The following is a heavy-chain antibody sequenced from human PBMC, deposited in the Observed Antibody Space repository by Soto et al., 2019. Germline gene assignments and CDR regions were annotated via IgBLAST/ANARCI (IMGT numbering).Heavy chain of an antibody. Sequence: EVQLLESGGGLVQPGGSLRLSCAAPGFTFSVYAMGWVRQAQGKGLEWVSTVSGDSPYYADSVRGRFTISRDNSKNTVYLQMNSLRAEDTAVYYCAQAPYCSGGACYSDWFFDLWGRGTLVTVSS. J-gene: IGHJ2*01. CDR1: GFTFSVYA. V-gene: IGHV3-23*01. D-gene: IGHD2-15*01. CDR3: AQAPYCSGGACYSDWFFDL. CDR2: TVSGDSP.